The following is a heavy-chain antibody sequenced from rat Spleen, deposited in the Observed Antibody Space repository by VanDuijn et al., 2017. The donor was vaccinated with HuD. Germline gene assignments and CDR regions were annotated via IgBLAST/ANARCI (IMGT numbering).Heavy chain of an antibody. CDR1: GYSITSNY. CDR3: ARWGYSRPLDVMDA. D-gene: IGHD1-2*01. V-gene: IGHV3-1*01. Sequence: EVQLQESGPGLVKPSQSLSLTCSVTGYSITSNYWGWIRKFPGNKLEWIGHITYSGSTTYNPSLNSRLSITRDTSKNQFFLQVNSVITEDTATYYCARWGYSRPLDVMDAWGQGASVTVSS. J-gene: IGHJ4*01. CDR2: ITYSGST.